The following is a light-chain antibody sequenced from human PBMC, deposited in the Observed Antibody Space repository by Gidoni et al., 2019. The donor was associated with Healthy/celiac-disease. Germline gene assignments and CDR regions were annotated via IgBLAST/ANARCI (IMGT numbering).Light chain of an antibody. Sequence: EIGLKQSPGTVSLYQGESATLACRASQSVSSSYLACYQQKPGQAPRLLIYGASSRATGIPDLFSGSGGGTDFSVTIIRLGPDEFAVYYCQRYGGPAGTFGQXIKLE. V-gene: IGKV3-20*01. CDR1: QSVSSSY. CDR3: QRYGGPAGT. J-gene: IGKJ2*01. CDR2: GAS.